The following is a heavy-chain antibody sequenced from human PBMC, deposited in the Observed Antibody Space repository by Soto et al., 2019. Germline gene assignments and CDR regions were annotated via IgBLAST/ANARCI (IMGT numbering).Heavy chain of an antibody. CDR1: GYTFTSYA. CDR2: INAGNGNT. J-gene: IGHJ6*02. CDR3: AREPSEHYYGMDV. V-gene: IGHV1-3*01. D-gene: IGHD1-26*01. Sequence: ASVKVSCKASGYTFTSYAMHWVRQAPGQRPEWMGWINAGNGNTKYSQKVQGRVTITRDTSASTAYMEVSSLRPEDTAVYYCAREPSEHYYGMDVWGQGTTVTVYS.